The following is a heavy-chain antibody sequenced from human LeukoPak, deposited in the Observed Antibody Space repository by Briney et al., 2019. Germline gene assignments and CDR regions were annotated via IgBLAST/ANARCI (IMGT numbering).Heavy chain of an antibody. CDR2: IVNSGGST. J-gene: IGHJ4*02. Sequence: QPGGSLSLPWEASGFPFTTYAMSWVRKAPGKGLEWVSTIVNSGGSTYYADSVKARYTISRDNSKNTLYLHMNSLRGEDTALYYCAKDHETYSSRWFDFWGRGTLDTVSS. V-gene: IGHV3-23*01. CDR1: GFPFTTYA. D-gene: IGHD6-13*01. CDR3: AKDHETYSSRWFDF.